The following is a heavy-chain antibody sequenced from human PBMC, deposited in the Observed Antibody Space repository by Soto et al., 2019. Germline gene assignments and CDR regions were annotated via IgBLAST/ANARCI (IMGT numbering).Heavy chain of an antibody. Sequence: PSETLSLTCTVSGGSISSYYWSWIRQPPGKGLEWIGYIYYSGSTNYNPSLKSRVTISVDTSKNQFSLKMSSVTAADTAVYYCAGSDYYDTGGYYYRVDYWGQGTLVTVSS. D-gene: IGHD3-22*01. J-gene: IGHJ4*02. CDR3: AGSDYYDTGGYYYRVDY. CDR2: IYYSGST. CDR1: GGSISSYY. V-gene: IGHV4-59*12.